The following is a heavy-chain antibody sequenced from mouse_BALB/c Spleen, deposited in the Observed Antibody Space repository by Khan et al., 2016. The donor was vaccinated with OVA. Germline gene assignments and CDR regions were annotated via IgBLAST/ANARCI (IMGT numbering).Heavy chain of an antibody. CDR3: ARENYYGRSCYAMDY. J-gene: IGHJ4*01. CDR1: GYTFTSYW. CDR2: IGPGSSNA. D-gene: IGHD1-1*01. V-gene: IGHV1S41*01. Sequence: DLVKPGASVKLSCKASGYTFTSYWINWINQRPGQGLEWIGRIGPGSSNAYYNDMYAGKATLTVDTSSNTAYIQVSSLTSEDSAVYICARENYYGRSCYAMDYWGQGTSVTVSA.